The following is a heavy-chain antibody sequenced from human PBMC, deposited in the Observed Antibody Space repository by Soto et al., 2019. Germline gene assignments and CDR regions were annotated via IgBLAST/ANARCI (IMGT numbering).Heavy chain of an antibody. CDR2: MNPNSGNT. Sequence: ASVKVSCRASGYTFTSYDINWVRQATGQGLEWMGWMNPNSGNTGYAQKFQGRVTMTRNTSISTAYMELSSLRSEDTAVYYCARGSGRGRRTIFGVVPYSYMDVWGKGTTVTVSS. J-gene: IGHJ6*03. D-gene: IGHD3-3*01. CDR3: ARGSGRGRRTIFGVVPYSYMDV. V-gene: IGHV1-8*01. CDR1: GYTFTSYD.